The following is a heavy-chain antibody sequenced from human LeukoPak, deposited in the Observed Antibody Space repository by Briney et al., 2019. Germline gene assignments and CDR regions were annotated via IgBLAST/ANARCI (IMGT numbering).Heavy chain of an antibody. V-gene: IGHV3-9*01. J-gene: IGHJ4*02. D-gene: IGHD3-10*02. CDR3: AKDMFGTRFDY. CDR2: ISWNSGSI. CDR1: GFTFDDYA. Sequence: GRSLRPSCAASGFTFDDYAMHWVRQAPGKGLEWVSGISWNSGSIGYADSVKGRFTISRDNAKNSLYLQMNSLRAEDTALYYCAKDMFGTRFDYWGQGILVTVSS.